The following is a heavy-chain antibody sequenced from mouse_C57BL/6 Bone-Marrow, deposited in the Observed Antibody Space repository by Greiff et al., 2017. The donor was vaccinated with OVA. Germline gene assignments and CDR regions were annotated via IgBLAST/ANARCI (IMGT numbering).Heavy chain of an antibody. CDR2: IYPGSGST. CDR3: ASSNWDIAY. J-gene: IGHJ3*01. CDR1: GYTFTSYW. D-gene: IGHD4-1*01. V-gene: IGHV1-55*01. Sequence: QVQLQQPGAELVKPGASVKMSCKASGYTFTSYWITWVKQRPGQGLEWIGDIYPGSGSTNYNEKFKSKATLTVVTSSSTAYMQLSSLTSEDSAVYYCASSNWDIAYWGQGTLVTVSA.